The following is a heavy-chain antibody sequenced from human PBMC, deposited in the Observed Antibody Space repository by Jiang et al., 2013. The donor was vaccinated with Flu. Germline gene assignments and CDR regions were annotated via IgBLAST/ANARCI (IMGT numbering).Heavy chain of an antibody. V-gene: IGHV3-30-3*01. J-gene: IGHJ4*02. Sequence: WVRQAPGKGLEWVAVISYDGSNKYYADSVKGRFTISRDNSKNTLYLQMNSLRAEDTAVYYCARDWNGGYDPHYYFDYWGQGTLVTVSS. D-gene: IGHD5-12*01. CDR2: ISYDGSNK. CDR3: ARDWNGGYDPHYYFDY.